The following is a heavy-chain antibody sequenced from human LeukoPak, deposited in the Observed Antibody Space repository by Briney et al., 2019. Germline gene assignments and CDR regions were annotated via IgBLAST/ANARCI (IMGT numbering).Heavy chain of an antibody. CDR1: GGSFSGYY. CDR2: INHSGST. Sequence: PSETLSLTCAVYGGSFSGYYWSWIRQPPGKGLEWIGEINHSGSTNYNPSLKSRVTISVDTSKNQFSLKLSSVTAADTAVYYCASPVYYDSSGSRTGGYWGQGTLVTVSS. CDR3: ASPVYYDSSGSRTGGY. V-gene: IGHV4-34*01. J-gene: IGHJ4*02. D-gene: IGHD3-22*01.